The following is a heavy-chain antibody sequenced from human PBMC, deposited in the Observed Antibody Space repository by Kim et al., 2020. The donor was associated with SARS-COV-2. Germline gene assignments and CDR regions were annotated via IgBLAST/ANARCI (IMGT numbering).Heavy chain of an antibody. Sequence: GGSLRLSCTASGFTFGDYAMSWVRQAPGKGLEWVGFIRSKAYGGTTEYAASVKGRFTISRDDSKSIAYLQMNSLKTEDTAVYYCTRTRLGDYVWGSYRPVFDYWGQGTLVTVSS. CDR2: IRSKAYGGTT. D-gene: IGHD3-16*02. CDR1: GFTFGDYA. V-gene: IGHV3-49*04. J-gene: IGHJ4*02. CDR3: TRTRLGDYVWGSYRPVFDY.